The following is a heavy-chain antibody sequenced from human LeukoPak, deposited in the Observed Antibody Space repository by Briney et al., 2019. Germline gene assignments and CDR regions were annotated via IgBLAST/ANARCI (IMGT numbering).Heavy chain of an antibody. CDR2: IHYSGRT. J-gene: IGHJ4*02. V-gene: IGHV4-39*07. Sequence: PSETLSLTCTVSNDFISSRSYYWGWIRQPPGKGLEWIGIIHYSGRTYYKPSLKSRITISVDTSKNQFSLKLSSVTAADTAVYYCARGAYYYGSGKIFDYWGQGTLVTVSS. D-gene: IGHD3-10*01. CDR1: NDFISSRSYY. CDR3: ARGAYYYGSGKIFDY.